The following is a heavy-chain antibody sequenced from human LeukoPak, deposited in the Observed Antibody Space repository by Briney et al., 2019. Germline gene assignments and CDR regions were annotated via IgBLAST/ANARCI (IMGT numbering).Heavy chain of an antibody. CDR1: GFTFRSFA. D-gene: IGHD3-10*01. CDR2: VSTDGRGQ. Sequence: GGSLRLSCAASGFTFRSFAMHWVRQAPGKGLEWVAVVSTDGRGQYYADSVKGRFTISRDNSKNTLYLQMNSLRAEDTAVYYCAKDLANDTMVRGVIPYWGQGTLVTVSS. V-gene: IGHV3-30*04. CDR3: AKDLANDTMVRGVIPY. J-gene: IGHJ4*02.